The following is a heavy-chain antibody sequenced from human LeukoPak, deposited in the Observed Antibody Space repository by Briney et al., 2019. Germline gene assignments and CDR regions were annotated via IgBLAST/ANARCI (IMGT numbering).Heavy chain of an antibody. J-gene: IGHJ4*02. D-gene: IGHD6-19*01. Sequence: SETLSLTCTVSGGSISSYYWTWIRQPPGKGLEWVGYIYHSGSTDYNPSLKSRVTMSLDTPKNQFSLKLSSVTAADTAMYYCARLAPYSSGPHFDYWGQGILVTVSS. CDR2: IYHSGST. CDR1: GGSISSYY. CDR3: ARLAPYSSGPHFDY. V-gene: IGHV4-59*08.